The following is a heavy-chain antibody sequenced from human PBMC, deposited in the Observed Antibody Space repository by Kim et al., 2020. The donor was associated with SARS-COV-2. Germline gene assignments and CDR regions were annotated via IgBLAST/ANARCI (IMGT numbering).Heavy chain of an antibody. CDR3: ARDPFPRSPPDY. Sequence: NSDPALKSRVTISVYTSKNQCSLKLSSVTAADTAVYYCARDPFPRSPPDYWGQGTLVTVSS. J-gene: IGHJ4*02. D-gene: IGHD3-3*02. V-gene: IGHV4-59*01.